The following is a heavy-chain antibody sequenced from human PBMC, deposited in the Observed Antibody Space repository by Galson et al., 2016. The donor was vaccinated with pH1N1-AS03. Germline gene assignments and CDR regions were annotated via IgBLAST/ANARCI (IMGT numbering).Heavy chain of an antibody. CDR3: AMFQFQFTFDH. V-gene: IGHV3-7*03. J-gene: IGHJ4*02. D-gene: IGHD5-24*01. CDR2: IKQDGSEI. Sequence: SLRLSCAASGFIYNNYWMSWVRQAPGKGLEWVANIKQDGSEIHYADSVRGRFTISRDNAKSSLYLQMNSLRADDTAVYFCAMFQFQFTFDHWGRGNLVTVSS. CDR1: GFIYNNYW.